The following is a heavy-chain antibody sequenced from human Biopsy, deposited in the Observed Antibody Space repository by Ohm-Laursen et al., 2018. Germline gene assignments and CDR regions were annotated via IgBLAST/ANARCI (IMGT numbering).Heavy chain of an antibody. CDR1: GVSISTYY. V-gene: IGHV4-34*01. D-gene: IGHD3-10*01. Sequence: TLSLTCAVSGVSISTYYWSWIRQPPGKGLEWIGEINDSGRTNYNPSLRSRVTFSVATSKNQFSLKLSSVTAADTAVYYCARGTNYYGSGRNRHWFDPWGQGTQVTVSS. J-gene: IGHJ5*02. CDR3: ARGTNYYGSGRNRHWFDP. CDR2: INDSGRT.